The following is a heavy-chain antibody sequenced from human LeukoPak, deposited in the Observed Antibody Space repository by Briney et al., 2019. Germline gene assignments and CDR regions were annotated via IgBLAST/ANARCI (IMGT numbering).Heavy chain of an antibody. CDR3: ARRLTNDYSKGFDP. D-gene: IGHD4-11*01. Sequence: SETLSLTCTVSSGSISSSSYYWGWIRQPPGKGLEWIGTISYSGSTYYNPSLKGRVTISVDTSKNQFSLKLNSVTAADTAVYYCARRLTNDYSKGFDPWGQGTLVTVSS. CDR1: SGSISSSSYY. CDR2: ISYSGST. J-gene: IGHJ5*02. V-gene: IGHV4-39*07.